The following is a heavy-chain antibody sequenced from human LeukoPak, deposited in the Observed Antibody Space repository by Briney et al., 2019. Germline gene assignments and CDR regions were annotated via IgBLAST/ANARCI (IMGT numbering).Heavy chain of an antibody. Sequence: GASVKVSCKVSGYTLTELSMHWVRQAPGKGLEWMGGFDPEDGGTIYAQKFQGRVTMTEDTSTDTAYMELSSLRSEDTAVYYCATTRTEGYYFDYWGQGTLVTVSS. V-gene: IGHV1-24*01. J-gene: IGHJ4*02. CDR1: GYTLTELS. CDR3: ATTRTEGYYFDY. CDR2: FDPEDGGT.